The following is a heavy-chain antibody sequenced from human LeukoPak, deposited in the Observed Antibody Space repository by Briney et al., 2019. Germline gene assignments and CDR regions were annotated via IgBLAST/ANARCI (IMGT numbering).Heavy chain of an antibody. J-gene: IGHJ5*02. V-gene: IGHV4-4*07. CDR1: GGSISSYY. Sequence: SETLSLTCTVSGGSISSYYWSWIRQPAGKGLEWIGRIYTSGSTNYDPSLKSRVTMSVDTSKNQFSLKLSSLTAADTAVYYCARGTREAGWFDPWGQGTLVTVSS. CDR2: IYTSGST. CDR3: ARGTREAGWFDP. D-gene: IGHD1-26*01.